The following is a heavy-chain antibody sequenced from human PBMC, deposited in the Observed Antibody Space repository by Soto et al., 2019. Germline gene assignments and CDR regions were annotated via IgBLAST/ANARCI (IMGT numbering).Heavy chain of an antibody. CDR2: ISAYNGNT. D-gene: IGHD3-10*01. Sequence: QVQLVQSGAEVKKPGASVKVSCKASGYTFTSYGISWVRQAPGQGLEWMGWISAYNGNTNDAQKLQGRVTITTDTSTSTAYMELRSLRSDDTAVYYCARDASLSGSYYNVASVYYYYYMDVWGKGTTVTVSS. CDR1: GYTFTSYG. CDR3: ARDASLSGSYYNVASVYYYYYMDV. J-gene: IGHJ6*03. V-gene: IGHV1-18*01.